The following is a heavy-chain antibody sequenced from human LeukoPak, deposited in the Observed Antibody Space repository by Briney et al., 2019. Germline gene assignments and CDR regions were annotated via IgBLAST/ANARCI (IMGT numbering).Heavy chain of an antibody. D-gene: IGHD3-3*01. CDR2: FYNSGST. Sequence: SQTLSLTCTVSGGSISSGSYYWNWIRQPAGKGLEWIGRFYNSGSTNFNPSLKSRVTISADTSKNQFSLKVRSVTAADTAVHYCARGDLKSDWFDPWGQGTLVTVSS. CDR1: GGSISSGSYY. CDR3: ARGDLKSDWFDP. V-gene: IGHV4-61*02. J-gene: IGHJ5*02.